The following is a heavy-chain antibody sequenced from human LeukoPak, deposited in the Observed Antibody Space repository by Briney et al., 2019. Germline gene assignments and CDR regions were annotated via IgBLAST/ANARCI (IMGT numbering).Heavy chain of an antibody. V-gene: IGHV4-59*01. CDR3: AREDYDFWSGYYFHWFDP. CDR2: IYYSGST. D-gene: IGHD3-3*01. CDR1: GGSISTYY. Sequence: PSETLSLTCTVSGGSISTYYWTWIRQLPGKGLEWIGYIYYSGSTNYNPSLKSRVTISVDTSKNQFSLKLSSVTAADTAVYYCAREDYDFWSGYYFHWFDPWGQGTLVTVSS. J-gene: IGHJ5*02.